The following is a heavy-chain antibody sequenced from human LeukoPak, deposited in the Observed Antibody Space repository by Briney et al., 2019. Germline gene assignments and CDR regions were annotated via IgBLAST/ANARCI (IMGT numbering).Heavy chain of an antibody. CDR3: AIVSLVGDDVLTGYYIRPDIRPYYFDY. Sequence: ASVKVSCKVSGFIPADLSMHWVRQAPGKGLEWMGGFDPEDGETIYAQKFQGRVTMTEDTSTDTAYMELSSLRSEDTAVYYCAIVSLVGDDVLTGYYIRPDIRPYYFDYWGQGTLVTVSS. D-gene: IGHD3-9*01. V-gene: IGHV1-24*01. CDR2: FDPEDGET. J-gene: IGHJ4*02. CDR1: GFIPADLS.